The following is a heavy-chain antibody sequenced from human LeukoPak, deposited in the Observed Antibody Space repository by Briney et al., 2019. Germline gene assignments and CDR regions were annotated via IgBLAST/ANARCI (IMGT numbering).Heavy chain of an antibody. CDR3: ARDCSSTSCYGSSAFDI. CDR1: GGSISSGGYY. V-gene: IGHV4-31*03. J-gene: IGHJ3*02. CDR2: IYYSGST. D-gene: IGHD2-2*01. Sequence: PSETLSLTCTVSGGSISSGGYYWSWIRQHPGKGLEWIGYIYYSGSTYYNPSLKSRVTISVDTSKNQFSLKLSSVTAADTAVYYCARDCSSTSCYGSSAFDIWGQGTMVTASS.